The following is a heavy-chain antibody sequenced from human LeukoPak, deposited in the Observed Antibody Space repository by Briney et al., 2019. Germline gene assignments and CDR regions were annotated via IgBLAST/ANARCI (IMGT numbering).Heavy chain of an antibody. CDR2: INSDGSST. CDR3: ARADDYGVYLSY. CDR1: VFTSSSYW. D-gene: IGHD4-17*01. V-gene: IGHV3-74*01. J-gene: IGHJ4*01. Sequence: PGGSLRPPCAASVFTSSSYWMHWVRQAPGKGLVWVSRINSDGSSTSYADSVKDRFTNSRHNANNTLYLQMHCPRAEDTAVYYCARADDYGVYLSYSGQGTLVTVSS.